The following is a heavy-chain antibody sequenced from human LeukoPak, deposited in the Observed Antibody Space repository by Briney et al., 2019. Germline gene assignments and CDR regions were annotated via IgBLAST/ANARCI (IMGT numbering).Heavy chain of an antibody. CDR3: ASAYNSGWSFDY. Sequence: SETLSLTCTVSGGSISSYYWSWVRQPPGKGLEWIGEIYHSGSTKYNPSLKSRVTISVDKSKNQFSLKLSSVTAADTAVYYCASAYNSGWSFDYWGQGTLVTVSS. CDR1: GGSISSYY. CDR2: IYHSGST. D-gene: IGHD6-19*01. J-gene: IGHJ4*02. V-gene: IGHV4-4*02.